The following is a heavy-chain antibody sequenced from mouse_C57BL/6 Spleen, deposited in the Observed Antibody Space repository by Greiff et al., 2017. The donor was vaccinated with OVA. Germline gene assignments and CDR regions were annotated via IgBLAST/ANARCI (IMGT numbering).Heavy chain of an antibody. Sequence: EVKLMESGGGLVKPGGSLKLSCAASGFTFSDYGMHWVRQAPEKGLEWVAYISSGSSTIYYADTVKGRFTISRDNAKNTLFLQMTSLRSEDTAMYYCARYSNYVYFDYWGQGTTLTVSS. CDR2: ISSGSSTI. CDR3: ARYSNYVYFDY. J-gene: IGHJ2*01. D-gene: IGHD2-5*01. V-gene: IGHV5-17*01. CDR1: GFTFSDYG.